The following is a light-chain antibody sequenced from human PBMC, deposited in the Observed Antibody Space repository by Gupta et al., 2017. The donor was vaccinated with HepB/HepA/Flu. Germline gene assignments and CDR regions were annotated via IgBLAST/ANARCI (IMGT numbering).Light chain of an antibody. V-gene: IGLV2-23*02. CDR2: EVS. J-gene: IGLJ1*01. Sequence: QSALTQPASVSGSPGQSITISCTGTSSDVGRYNLVSWYQQYPGKAPKLMIYEVSKWPSGVSNRFSGSKSGNTASLTISGLQAADEADYYCCSYTNTINNYVFGTGTKVTVL. CDR1: SSDVGRYNL. CDR3: CSYTNTINNYV.